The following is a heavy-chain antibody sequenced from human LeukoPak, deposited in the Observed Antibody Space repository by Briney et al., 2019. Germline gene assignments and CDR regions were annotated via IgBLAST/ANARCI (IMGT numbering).Heavy chain of an antibody. D-gene: IGHD4-17*01. CDR1: GLSLSTSGMR. CDR3: ARTNYGDYRNWFDP. V-gene: IGHV2-70*04. CDR2: IDWDDDK. J-gene: IGHJ5*02. Sequence: SGPTLVNPTQTLTLTCTFSGLSLSTSGMRVSWIRQPPGKALEWLARIDWDDDKFYSTSLKTRLTISKDTSKNQVVLTMTNMDPVDTATYYCARTNYGDYRNWFDPWGQGTPVTVSS.